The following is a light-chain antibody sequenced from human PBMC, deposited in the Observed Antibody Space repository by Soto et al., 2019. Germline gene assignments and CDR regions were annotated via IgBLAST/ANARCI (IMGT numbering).Light chain of an antibody. J-gene: IGLJ1*01. CDR3: AAWDDSVNGYV. CDR1: SSNIGSNT. Sequence: QSVLTQPPSASGTPWQRVTISCSGSSSNIGSNTVNWYQQLPGTAPKLLIYSNNQRPSGVPDRFSVSKSGTSASLAISGLQSEDEADYYCAAWDDSVNGYVFGTGTKVPVL. CDR2: SNN. V-gene: IGLV1-44*01.